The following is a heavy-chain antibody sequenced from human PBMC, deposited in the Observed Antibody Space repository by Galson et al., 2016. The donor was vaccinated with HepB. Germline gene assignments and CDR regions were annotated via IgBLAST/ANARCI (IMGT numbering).Heavy chain of an antibody. CDR3: ARDKSSGYSDAFDM. D-gene: IGHD3-22*01. Sequence: SLRLSCAASGFTLSSYRINWVRQAPGKGLEWVSSISRGGTYQCYADSVKGRFTISRDNAKNSLYLQMNSLRAEDTALYFCARDKSSGYSDAFDMWGQGTTVTVSS. J-gene: IGHJ3*02. CDR1: GFTLSSYR. V-gene: IGHV3-21*01. CDR2: ISRGGTYQ.